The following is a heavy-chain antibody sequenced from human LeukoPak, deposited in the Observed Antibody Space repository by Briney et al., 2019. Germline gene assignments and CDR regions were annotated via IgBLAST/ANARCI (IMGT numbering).Heavy chain of an antibody. CDR3: ARHNYDILTGYHYTFDY. CDR2: IYYSGST. V-gene: IGHV4-59*08. D-gene: IGHD3-9*01. Sequence: PSETLSLTCAVYGGSFSGYYWSWIRQPPGKGLEWIGYIYYSGSTNYNPSLKSRVTISVDTSKNQFSLKLSSVTAADTAVYYCARHNYDILTGYHYTFDYWGQGTLVTVSS. J-gene: IGHJ4*02. CDR1: GGSFSGYY.